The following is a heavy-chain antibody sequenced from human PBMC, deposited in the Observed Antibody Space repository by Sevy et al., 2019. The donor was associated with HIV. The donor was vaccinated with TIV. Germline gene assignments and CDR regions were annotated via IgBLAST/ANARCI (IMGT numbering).Heavy chain of an antibody. J-gene: IGHJ1*01. CDR2: ISSSGGST. Sequence: GGSLRLSCAASGFTFSAYAMSWVRQAPGKGLEWVSCISSSGGSTYYADSVKGRFSISGDTSKDTLYLQMNRLRAEDTAVYYCATLRGGLYGSGYCQNWGQGTQVTVSS. V-gene: IGHV3-23*01. CDR3: ATLRGGLYGSGYCQN. CDR1: GFTFSAYA. D-gene: IGHD3-10*01.